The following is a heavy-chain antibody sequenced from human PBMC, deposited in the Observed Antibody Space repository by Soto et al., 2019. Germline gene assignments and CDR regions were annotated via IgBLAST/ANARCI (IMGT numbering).Heavy chain of an antibody. D-gene: IGHD3-16*02. CDR3: ARDLLAGQELVIPWFEP. CDR1: GVPFSAYN. J-gene: IGHJ5*02. Sequence: PGGSMRLSCVASGVPFSAYNMDGVRQAPGKGLEWISSITSKSGQTYYAESVKGRFTISGDNAKNSLYLEMNSLGAGDTAVYYCARDLLAGQELVIPWFEPWGRGTLVTVSS. CDR2: ITSKSGQT. V-gene: IGHV3-21*06.